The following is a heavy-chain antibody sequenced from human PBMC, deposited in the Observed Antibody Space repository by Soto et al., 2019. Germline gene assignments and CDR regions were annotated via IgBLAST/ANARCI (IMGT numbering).Heavy chain of an antibody. J-gene: IGHJ1*01. CDR1: GGSISSSDW. V-gene: IGHV4-4*02. CDR2: VSHSGDT. D-gene: IGHD2-15*01. CDR3: ARVSGPYREDLQH. Sequence: QVQLQESGPGLVKPSGTLSLTCAVSGGSISSSDWWSWVRQPPGKGLEWIGEVSHSGDTNYNPSLKSRVTISVDKSKNQFSRKLSSVTAADTAVYYCARVSGPYREDLQHWGQGTLVTVSS.